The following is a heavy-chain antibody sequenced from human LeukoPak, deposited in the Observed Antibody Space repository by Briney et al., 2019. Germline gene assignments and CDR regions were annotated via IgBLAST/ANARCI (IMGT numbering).Heavy chain of an antibody. CDR2: ISSYNDNT. J-gene: IGHJ6*03. CDR1: GYTFSNYG. D-gene: IGHD3-10*01. CDR3: AKDGAQFYYGSQRAHPRSPYYYMDV. V-gene: IGHV1-18*01. Sequence: ASVKVSCKASGYTFSNYGISWVRQAPGQGLEWMGWISSYNDNTSYAQKFQGRVTMTRDTSTSTVYMELSSLRSEDTAVYYCAKDGAQFYYGSQRAHPRSPYYYMDVWGKGTTVTVSS.